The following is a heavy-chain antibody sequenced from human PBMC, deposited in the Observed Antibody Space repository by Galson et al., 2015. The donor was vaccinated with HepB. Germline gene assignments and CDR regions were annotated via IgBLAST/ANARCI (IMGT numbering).Heavy chain of an antibody. CDR3: AKDQNFWSGYYRVNIDY. D-gene: IGHD3-3*01. V-gene: IGHV3-30*18. J-gene: IGHJ4*02. CDR2: ISYDGEKK. CDR1: GFTFRSHG. Sequence: SLRLSCAASGFTFRSHGMYWVRQAPGKGLEWVALISYDGEKKDYGDSVKGRFTVSRDNSRNTLYLQMNNLSAEDTAVYYCAKDQNFWSGYYRVNIDYWGQGTLVTVSS.